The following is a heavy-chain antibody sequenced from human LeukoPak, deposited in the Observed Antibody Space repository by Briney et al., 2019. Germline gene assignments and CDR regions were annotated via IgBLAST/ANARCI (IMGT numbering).Heavy chain of an antibody. D-gene: IGHD6-13*01. CDR2: IIPIFGTA. CDR3: ARRVQQQLVP. Sequence: SVKVSCRASGGTFSSYAISWVRQAPGQGLEWMGGIIPIFGTANYAQKFQGRVTITADESTSTAYMELSNLRSEDTAVYYRARRVQQQLVPWGQGTLVTVSS. CDR1: GGTFSSYA. J-gene: IGHJ5*02. V-gene: IGHV1-69*01.